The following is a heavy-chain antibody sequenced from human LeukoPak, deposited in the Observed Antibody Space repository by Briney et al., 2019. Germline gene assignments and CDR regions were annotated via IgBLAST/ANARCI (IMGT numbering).Heavy chain of an antibody. J-gene: IGHJ5*02. CDR1: GGSFSGYY. V-gene: IGHV4-34*01. CDR2: INHSGST. Sequence: SETLSLTCAVYGGSFSGYYWSWIRQPPGKGLEWIGEINHSGSTNYKPSLKSRVTISVDTSKNQYSLKLRSVTAADTAVYYCARGDYGWNWFDPWGQGTLVTVSS. D-gene: IGHD4-17*01. CDR3: ARGDYGWNWFDP.